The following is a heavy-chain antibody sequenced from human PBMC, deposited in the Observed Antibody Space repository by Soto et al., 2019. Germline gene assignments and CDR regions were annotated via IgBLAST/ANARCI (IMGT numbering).Heavy chain of an antibody. D-gene: IGHD1-26*01. V-gene: IGHV1-18*01. CDR3: AKGHPRGSYWYYPYGLEV. Sequence: ASVKVSCKASGYTFTSYGISWVRQAPGQGLEWMGWISAYNGNTNYAQKLQGRVTMTTDTSTSTAYMELRSLRSDDTAVYYCAKGHPRGSYWYYPYGLEVWGQGTKVTVSS. CDR1: GYTFTSYG. J-gene: IGHJ6*02. CDR2: ISAYNGNT.